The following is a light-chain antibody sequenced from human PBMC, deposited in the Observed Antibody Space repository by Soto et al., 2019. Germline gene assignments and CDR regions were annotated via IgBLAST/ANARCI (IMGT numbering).Light chain of an antibody. J-gene: IGKJ1*01. CDR3: LQHNTYPWT. CDR1: QSVSSSY. Sequence: EIVLTQSPGTLSLSPGERATLSSRASQSVSSSYLAWYQQKPGQAPRLLIYGASTRATGIPDRFSGSGSGTGFTLTISSLQPEDFATYYCLQHNTYPWTFGKGTKGDIK. CDR2: GAS. V-gene: IGKV3-20*01.